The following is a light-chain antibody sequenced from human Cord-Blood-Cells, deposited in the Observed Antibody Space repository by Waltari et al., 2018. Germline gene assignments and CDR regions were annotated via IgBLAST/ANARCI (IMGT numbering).Light chain of an antibody. CDR2: DAS. V-gene: IGKV1-5*01. Sequence: DIQMTQSPSTLSASVGDRVTITCRASQSISSWLAWYHQKPGKAPKLLSYDASSVESGVPSRFSGSGSGTEFTLTISNLQPDDFATYYCQQYNSYSPGDTVGQGTKLEIK. J-gene: IGKJ2*01. CDR1: QSISSW. CDR3: QQYNSYSPGDT.